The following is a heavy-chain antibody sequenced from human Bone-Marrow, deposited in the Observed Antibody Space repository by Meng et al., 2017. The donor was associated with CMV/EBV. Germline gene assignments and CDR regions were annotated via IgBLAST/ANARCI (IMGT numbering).Heavy chain of an antibody. V-gene: IGHV3-53*01. D-gene: IGHD5-12*01. Sequence: GESLKISCAASGFTFSSYAMSWVRQAPGKGLEWVSVIYSGGSTYYADSVKGRFTISRDNSKNTLYLQMNSLRAEDTAVYYCARAINYYYGMDVWGQGTTVTVSS. CDR2: IYSGGST. CDR3: ARAINYYYGMDV. J-gene: IGHJ6*02. CDR1: GFTFSSYA.